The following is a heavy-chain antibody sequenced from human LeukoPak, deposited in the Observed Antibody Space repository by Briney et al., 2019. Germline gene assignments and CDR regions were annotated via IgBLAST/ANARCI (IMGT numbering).Heavy chain of an antibody. CDR1: GFRFDDYA. CDR2: INWNSGSL. D-gene: IGHD5-18*01. J-gene: IGHJ4*02. CDR3: AREYSYGDFDY. Sequence: GGSLRLSCAASGFRFDDYAMHWVRQAPGKGLEWVSSINWNSGSLGYADSVKGRFTISRDNAKNSLYLQMNSLRAEDTAVYYCAREYSYGDFDYWGQGTLVTVSS. V-gene: IGHV3-9*01.